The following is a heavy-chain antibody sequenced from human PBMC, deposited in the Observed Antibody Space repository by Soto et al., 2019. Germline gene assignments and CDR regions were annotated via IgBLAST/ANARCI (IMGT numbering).Heavy chain of an antibody. CDR3: AHRASIAAAAPSFDY. CDR1: GFSLSTSGVG. CDR2: IYWDVDK. J-gene: IGHJ4*02. V-gene: IGHV2-5*02. Sequence: QITLKESGPTLVKPTQTLTLTCTFSGFSLSTSGVGVGWIRQPPGKALEWLALIYWDVDKRYSPSLKSRLTITKDTSKNQVVLTMTNMDPVDTATYYCAHRASIAAAAPSFDYWGQGTLVTVSS. D-gene: IGHD6-13*01.